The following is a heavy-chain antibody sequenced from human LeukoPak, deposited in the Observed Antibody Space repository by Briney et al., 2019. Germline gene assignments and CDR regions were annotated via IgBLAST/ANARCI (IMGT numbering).Heavy chain of an antibody. CDR1: DGSISSSSYY. D-gene: IGHD2-15*01. V-gene: IGHV4-39*07. Sequence: SETLSLTCTVSDGSISSSSYYWGWIRQPPGKGLEWIGSIYYSGSTNYNPSLKSRVTISVDTSKNQFSLKLSSVTAADTAVYYCARRYCSGGSCYSTFDYWGQGTLVTVSS. J-gene: IGHJ4*02. CDR2: IYYSGST. CDR3: ARRYCSGGSCYSTFDY.